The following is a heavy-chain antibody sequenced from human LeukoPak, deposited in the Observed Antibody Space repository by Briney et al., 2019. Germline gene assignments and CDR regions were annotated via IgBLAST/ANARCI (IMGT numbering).Heavy chain of an antibody. CDR3: ARGLQETLAWLKAFSAFDI. V-gene: IGHV1-18*01. CDR2: ISADNGNT. Sequence: GASVKVSCKASGYTFTSYGISWVRQARGQGLEWMGWISADNGNTNYAQKFQGRVTMTTDTSTSTAYMELRSLRSDDTAVYYCARGLQETLAWLKAFSAFDIWGQGTMVTVSS. D-gene: IGHD4-11*01. J-gene: IGHJ3*02. CDR1: GYTFTSYG.